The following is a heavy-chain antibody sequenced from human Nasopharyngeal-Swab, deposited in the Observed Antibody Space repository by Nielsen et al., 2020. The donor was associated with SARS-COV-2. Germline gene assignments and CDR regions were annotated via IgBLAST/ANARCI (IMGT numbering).Heavy chain of an antibody. CDR2: FDPEDGET. Sequence: ASVKVSCKVSGYTLTELSMHWVRQAPGKRLEWMGGFDPEDGETIYAQKFQGRVTMTEDTSTDTAYMELSSLRSEDTAVYYCATGDPTVTTSNWFDPWGQGTLVTVSS. CDR1: GYTLTELS. J-gene: IGHJ5*02. V-gene: IGHV1-24*01. D-gene: IGHD4-17*01. CDR3: ATGDPTVTTSNWFDP.